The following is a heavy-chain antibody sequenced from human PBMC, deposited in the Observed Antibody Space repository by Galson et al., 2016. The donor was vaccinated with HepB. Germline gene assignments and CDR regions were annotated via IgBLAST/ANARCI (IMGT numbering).Heavy chain of an antibody. CDR1: GFIFSAYA. CDR2: TSGNADIT. Sequence: SLRLSCAASGFIFSAYAMHWVRQAPGTGLECVSATSGNADITHYVDSVTGRFTISRDNSKNTLHLQMSSLRGEDTAIYYCARDGGNPRWYFDLWGRGTLVVVSS. CDR3: ARDGGNPRWYFDL. V-gene: IGHV3-64*04. D-gene: IGHD3-16*01. J-gene: IGHJ2*01.